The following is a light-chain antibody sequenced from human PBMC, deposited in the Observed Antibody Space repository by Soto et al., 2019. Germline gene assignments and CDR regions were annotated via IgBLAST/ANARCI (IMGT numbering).Light chain of an antibody. CDR2: EVS. CDR3: TSYTSGTIVV. V-gene: IGLV2-14*01. CDR1: NSDIGGYNS. J-gene: IGLJ2*01. Sequence: QSALTQPASVSGSPGQSITISCTGSNSDIGGYNSVSWYQQHPGKAPKLLIFEVSNRPSGVSDRFSGSKSGNTASLTISALQAEDEADYYCTSYTSGTIVVFGGGTKLTVL.